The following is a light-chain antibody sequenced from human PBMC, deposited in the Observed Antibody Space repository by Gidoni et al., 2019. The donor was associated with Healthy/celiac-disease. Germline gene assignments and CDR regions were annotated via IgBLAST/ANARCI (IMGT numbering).Light chain of an antibody. CDR1: SSDVGSYNR. J-gene: IGLJ1*01. V-gene: IGLV2-18*01. CDR2: EVS. CDR3: SLYTSSSTYV. Sequence: QSALTQPPSVSGSPGQSVTISCTGTSSDVGSYNRVSWYQQPPGTAPKLMIYEVSNRPSGVPDRFSGSKSGNPASLTISGLQAEDDADYYCSLYTSSSTYVFGTGTKVTVL.